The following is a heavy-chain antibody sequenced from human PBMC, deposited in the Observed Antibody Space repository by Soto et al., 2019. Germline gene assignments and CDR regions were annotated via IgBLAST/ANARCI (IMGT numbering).Heavy chain of an antibody. CDR3: ATGGIAARAYYYYGMDV. CDR2: MNPNRGNT. CDR1: GYTFTDYD. D-gene: IGHD6-6*01. V-gene: IGHV1-8*01. Sequence: ASVKVSCKASGYTFTDYDINWVRQATGQGLEWMGWMNPNRGNTRYAQKFQGRVTITADKSTSTAYMELSSLRSEDTAVYYCATGGIAARAYYYYGMDVWGQGTTVTVSS. J-gene: IGHJ6*02.